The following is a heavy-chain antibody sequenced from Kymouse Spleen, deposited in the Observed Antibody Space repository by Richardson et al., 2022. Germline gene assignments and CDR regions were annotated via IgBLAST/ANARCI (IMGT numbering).Heavy chain of an antibody. CDR3: TRQYYDSSGYFYFDY. CDR1: GFTFSGSA. Sequence: EVQLVESGGGLVQPGGSLKLSCAASGFTFSGSAMHWVRQASGKGLEWVGRIRSKANSYATAYAASVKGRFTISRDDSKNTAYLQMNSLKTEDTAVYYCTRQYYDSSGYFYFDYWGQGTLVTVSS. V-gene: IGHV3-73*02. J-gene: IGHJ4*02. CDR2: IRSKANSYAT. D-gene: IGHD3-22*01.